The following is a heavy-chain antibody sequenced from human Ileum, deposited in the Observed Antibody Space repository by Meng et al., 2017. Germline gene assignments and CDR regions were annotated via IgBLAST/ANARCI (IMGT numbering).Heavy chain of an antibody. CDR2: GST. CDR3: ARDHWGSLDY. V-gene: IGHV4-59*02. CDR1: VASASVHN. D-gene: IGHD7-27*01. J-gene: IGHJ4*02. Sequence: PTAPRSFTCVVSVASASVHNAGWGWSPQPPGKGLEWNGYGSTNHNPSLQSRVTISVDTSKIQFFLTLNSVTAADTAIYYCARDHWGSLDYWGQGILVTVSS.